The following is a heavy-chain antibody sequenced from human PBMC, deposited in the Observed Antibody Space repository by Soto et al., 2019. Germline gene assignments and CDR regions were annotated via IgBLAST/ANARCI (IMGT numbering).Heavy chain of an antibody. V-gene: IGHV3-30*03. CDR1: GLTFSRDG. J-gene: IGHJ4*02. Sequence: QVQLVESGGGVVQPGGSLRLSCAASGLTFSRDGMLWVRQAPGKGLEWVALISYDGRNKYYADSVKGRFTISRDNSKNTLFLQMTSLRAADTAVYYCAGGFHWGDYCGQGSLVTVSS. CDR3: AGGFHWGDY. D-gene: IGHD3-16*01. CDR2: ISYDGRNK.